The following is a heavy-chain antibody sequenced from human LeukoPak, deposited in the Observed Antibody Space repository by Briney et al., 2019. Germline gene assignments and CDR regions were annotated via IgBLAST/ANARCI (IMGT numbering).Heavy chain of an antibody. V-gene: IGHV3-48*01. J-gene: IGHJ4*02. Sequence: GGSLRLSCAASEFTFSTYSMNWVRRAPGKGLEWVSYISSSSSTIYYAESVKGRFSISRDNAKSSLYLQMNSLRAEDTAVYYCARGRSGGSYYFDYWGQGTLVTVSS. CDR3: ARGRSGGSYYFDY. CDR2: ISSSSSTI. D-gene: IGHD1-26*01. CDR1: EFTFSTYS.